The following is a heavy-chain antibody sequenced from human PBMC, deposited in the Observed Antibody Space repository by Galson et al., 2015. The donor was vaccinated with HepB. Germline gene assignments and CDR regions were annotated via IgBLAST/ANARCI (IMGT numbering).Heavy chain of an antibody. CDR1: GFTFSNAW. CDR2: IKSKTDGGTT. CDR3: TTDHLDGYCSSTSCHGANWFDP. V-gene: IGHV3-15*01. J-gene: IGHJ5*02. Sequence: SLRLSCAASGFTFSNAWMSWVRQAPGKGLEWVGRIKSKTDGGTTDYAAPVKGRFTISRDDSKNTLYLQMNSLKTEDTAVYYCTTDHLDGYCSSTSCHGANWFDPWGQGTLVTVSS. D-gene: IGHD2-2*01.